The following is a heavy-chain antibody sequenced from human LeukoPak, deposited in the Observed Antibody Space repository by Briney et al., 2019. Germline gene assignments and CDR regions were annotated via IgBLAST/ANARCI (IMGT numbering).Heavy chain of an antibody. CDR3: ATQSITLVVVISPFDY. J-gene: IGHJ4*02. CDR2: IQDDGATT. V-gene: IGHV3-30*02. CDR1: GFTFSTFP. D-gene: IGHD3-22*01. Sequence: GGPLRLSCAASGFTFSTFPMHWVRQAPGKGLEWVALIQDDGATTNYADSVRGRFTISRDNSKSTVYLQMNSLKPDDTAVYYCATQSITLVVVISPFDYWGQGTLVTVSS.